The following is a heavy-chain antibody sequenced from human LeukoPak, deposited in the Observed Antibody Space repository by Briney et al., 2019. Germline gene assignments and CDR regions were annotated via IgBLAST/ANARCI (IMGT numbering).Heavy chain of an antibody. J-gene: IGHJ5*02. D-gene: IGHD3-3*01. Sequence: ASVKVSCKASGGTFSSYAISWVRQAPGQGLEWMGGIIPIFGTANYAQKFQGRVTITTDESTSTAYMELSSLRSEDTAVYYCASNSHYDFWSGYWFDPWGQGTLVTVSS. CDR3: ASNSHYDFWSGYWFDP. CDR2: IIPIFGTA. V-gene: IGHV1-69*05. CDR1: GGTFSSYA.